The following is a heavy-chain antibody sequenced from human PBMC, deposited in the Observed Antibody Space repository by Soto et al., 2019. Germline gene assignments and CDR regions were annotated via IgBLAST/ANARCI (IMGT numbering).Heavy chain of an antibody. CDR1: GFTFSSYG. Sequence: QVQLVESGGGVVQPGRSLRLSCAASGFTFSSYGMHWVRQAPGKGLEWVAVIWYDGSNKYYADSVKGRFTISRDNSKNTLYLQMNSLRAEDTAVYYCARGPRIAVAGTYYYYGMDVWGQGTTVTVSS. D-gene: IGHD6-19*01. CDR2: IWYDGSNK. J-gene: IGHJ6*02. CDR3: ARGPRIAVAGTYYYYGMDV. V-gene: IGHV3-33*01.